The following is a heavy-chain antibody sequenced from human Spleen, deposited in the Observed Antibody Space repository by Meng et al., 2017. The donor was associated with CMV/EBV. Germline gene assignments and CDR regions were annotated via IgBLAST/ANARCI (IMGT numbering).Heavy chain of an antibody. J-gene: IGHJ4*02. CDR1: GCSISSVYYY. V-gene: IGHV4-30-4*08. Sequence: QVQLQDSGPGLVKPSQSRSLTCTVSGCSISSVYYYWSWIRQPQGKGLEWIGYIYYSGSTYYNPSLKSRVTISVDTSKNQFSLTLSSVTAADTAVYYCARALAGVDYWGQGTLVTVSS. CDR3: ARALAGVDY. CDR2: IYYSGST. D-gene: IGHD6-13*01.